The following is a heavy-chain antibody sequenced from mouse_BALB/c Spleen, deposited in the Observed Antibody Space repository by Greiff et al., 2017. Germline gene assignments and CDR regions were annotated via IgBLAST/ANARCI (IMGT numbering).Heavy chain of an antibody. CDR1: GFNIKDTY. J-gene: IGHJ4*01. D-gene: IGHD2-1*01. CDR2: IDPANGNT. CDR3: ARRDGNYVDYAMDY. V-gene: IGHV14-3*02. Sequence: VQLKESGAELVKPGASVKLSCTASGFNIKDTYMHWVKQRPEQGLEWIGRIDPANGNTKYDPKFQGKATITADTSSNTAYLQLSSLTSEDTAVYYCARRDGNYVDYAMDYWGQGTSVTVSS.